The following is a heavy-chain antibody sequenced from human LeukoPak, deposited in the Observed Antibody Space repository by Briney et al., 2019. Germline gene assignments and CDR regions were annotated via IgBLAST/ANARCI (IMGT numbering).Heavy chain of an antibody. V-gene: IGHV3-48*01. CDR3: ARVTSYSGSYYDY. CDR2: ISSSSSTI. Sequence: AGGSLRLSCAASGFTFSSYSMNWVRQAPGKGLEWVSYISSSSSTIYYADSVKGRFTISRDNAKNSLYLQMNSLRAEDTAVYYCARVTSYSGSYYDYWGQGTLVTVSS. J-gene: IGHJ4*02. D-gene: IGHD1-26*01. CDR1: GFTFSSYS.